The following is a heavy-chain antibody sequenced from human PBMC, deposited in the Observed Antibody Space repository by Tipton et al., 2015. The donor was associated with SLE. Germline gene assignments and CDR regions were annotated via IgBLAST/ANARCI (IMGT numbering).Heavy chain of an antibody. D-gene: IGHD3-10*01. CDR2: IYYSGST. Sequence: TLSLTCTVSGGSISSSSYYWGWIRQPPGKGLEWIGSIYYSGSTYYNPSLKSRVTIPVDTSKNQFSLKLSSVTAADTAVYYCARHGEGTYYYGSGREDAFDIWGQGTMVTVSS. J-gene: IGHJ3*02. CDR3: ARHGEGTYYYGSGREDAFDI. CDR1: GGSISSSSYY. V-gene: IGHV4-39*01.